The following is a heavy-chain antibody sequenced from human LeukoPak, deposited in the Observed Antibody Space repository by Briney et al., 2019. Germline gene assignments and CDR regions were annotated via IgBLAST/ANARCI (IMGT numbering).Heavy chain of an antibody. CDR3: AKDQYQLLYKGAAFDI. Sequence: GGSLRLSCAASGFTFSRYGMHWVRQAPGKGLEWVAFIRYDGSNRYYADSVKGRFTISRDNSKNTLYLQMNSLRAEDTAVYYCAKDQYQLLYKGAAFDIWGQGTMVTVSS. D-gene: IGHD2-2*02. CDR2: IRYDGSNR. CDR1: GFTFSRYG. V-gene: IGHV3-30*02. J-gene: IGHJ3*02.